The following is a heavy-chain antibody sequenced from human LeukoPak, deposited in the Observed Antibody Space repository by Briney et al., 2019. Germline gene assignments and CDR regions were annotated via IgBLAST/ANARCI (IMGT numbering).Heavy chain of an antibody. V-gene: IGHV4-4*02. Sequence: PTETLSLTCAVSGGSISSRNWWIWVRPSPGKGLEWIGEIYHTGSTNYNPSLKSRVTISVDTSKNQFSLKLSSVTAADTAVYYCVYGSGNLMVFDYWGQGTLVTVSS. D-gene: IGHD3-10*01. J-gene: IGHJ4*02. CDR2: IYHTGST. CDR1: GGSISSRNW. CDR3: VYGSGNLMVFDY.